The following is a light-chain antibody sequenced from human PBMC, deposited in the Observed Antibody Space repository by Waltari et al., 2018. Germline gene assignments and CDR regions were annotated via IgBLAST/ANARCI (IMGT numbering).Light chain of an antibody. CDR2: AAS. CDR1: ESIGRY. V-gene: IGKV1-39*01. J-gene: IGKJ2*01. Sequence: DIQMTQSPSSLSASVGDRITITCRASESIGRYLNWYQQRPGKAPKLLSYAASNLQSGAPSRFSGSGPGTAFTLPISSLQPEDSATYYCQQSYTSPYTFGQGT. CDR3: QQSYTSPYT.